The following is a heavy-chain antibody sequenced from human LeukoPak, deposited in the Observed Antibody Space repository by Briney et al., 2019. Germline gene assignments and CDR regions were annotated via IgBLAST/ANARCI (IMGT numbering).Heavy chain of an antibody. CDR1: GFTFNNYA. CDR3: AKHFASGTYYNYFDY. V-gene: IGHV3-23*01. Sequence: GGSLRLSCVASGFTFNNYAMSWVRQAPGKGMEWVSAISDNGAATHSADSVKGRFTISRDNSNNTLYLQMNSLRAGVTAIYYCAKHFASGTYYNYFDYWGQGTLVTVSS. D-gene: IGHD3-10*01. J-gene: IGHJ4*02. CDR2: ISDNGAAT.